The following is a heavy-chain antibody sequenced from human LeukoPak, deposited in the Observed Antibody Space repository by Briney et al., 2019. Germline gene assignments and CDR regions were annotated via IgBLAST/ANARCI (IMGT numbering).Heavy chain of an antibody. CDR1: GGSISSYY. Sequence: SETLSLTCTVSGGSISSYYWSWIRQPARKGLEWIGRTYTSGSTNYNPSLKSRVTMSVDTSKNQFSLKLSSVTAADTAVYYCARDLEIGWSGYYFDYWGQGTLVTVSS. CDR2: TYTSGST. J-gene: IGHJ4*02. V-gene: IGHV4-4*07. D-gene: IGHD6-19*01. CDR3: ARDLEIGWSGYYFDY.